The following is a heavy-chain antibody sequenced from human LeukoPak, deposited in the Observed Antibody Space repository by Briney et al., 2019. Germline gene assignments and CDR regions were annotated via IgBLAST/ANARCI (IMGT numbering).Heavy chain of an antibody. D-gene: IGHD5-12*01. CDR3: ARDAGRVVATITSEGFDY. Sequence: ASVKVSCKASGYTFTSYGISWVRQAPGQGLEWRGWISAYNGNTNYAQKLQGRVTMTTDTSTSTAYMELRSLRSDDTAVYYCARDAGRVVATITSEGFDYWGQGTLVTVSS. V-gene: IGHV1-18*01. J-gene: IGHJ4*02. CDR2: ISAYNGNT. CDR1: GYTFTSYG.